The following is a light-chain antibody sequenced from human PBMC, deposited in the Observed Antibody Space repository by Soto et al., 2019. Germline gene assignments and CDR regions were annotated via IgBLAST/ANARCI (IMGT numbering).Light chain of an antibody. CDR1: RSASDTL. CDR2: GAS. CDR3: QQYGSSGT. V-gene: IGKV3-20*01. J-gene: IGKJ1*01. Sequence: IVLTQSPCTLSLSPGERATLPCRADRSASDTLLTWFQQKPGQAPRLLIYGASNRATGIPDRFSGSGSGTDFTLTISRLEPEDFAVYYCQQYGSSGTFGQGTKVDIK.